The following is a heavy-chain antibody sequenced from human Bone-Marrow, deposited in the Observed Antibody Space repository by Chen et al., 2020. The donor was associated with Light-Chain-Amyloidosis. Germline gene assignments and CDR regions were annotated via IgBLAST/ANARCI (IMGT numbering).Heavy chain of an antibody. Sequence: QVQLVQSGAEVKKPGASVKVSCKASGYTFTGYYMHWVRPAPGQGLEWMGWINPNSGGTNYAQKFQGRVTMTRDTSISTAYMELSRLRSDDTAVYYCARDTNYYDSSGYSPEYNWFDPWGQGTLVTVSS. D-gene: IGHD3-22*01. CDR2: INPNSGGT. V-gene: IGHV1-2*02. CDR1: GYTFTGYY. J-gene: IGHJ5*02. CDR3: ARDTNYYDSSGYSPEYNWFDP.